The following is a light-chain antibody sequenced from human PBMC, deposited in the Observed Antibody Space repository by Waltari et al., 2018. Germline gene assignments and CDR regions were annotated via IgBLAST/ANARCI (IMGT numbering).Light chain of an antibody. Sequence: QSALTQPAPVSGPPGQSITISCTRPSSDVSAYVHVSWYQQRPGKAPKLIIHNVSNRPSGVSNRFSGSKSANTASLTNSGLQAEDEADYYCSSYTTSGTWVFGGGTKVTVL. J-gene: IGLJ3*02. CDR2: NVS. CDR1: SSDVSAYVH. CDR3: SSYTTSGTWV. V-gene: IGLV2-14*03.